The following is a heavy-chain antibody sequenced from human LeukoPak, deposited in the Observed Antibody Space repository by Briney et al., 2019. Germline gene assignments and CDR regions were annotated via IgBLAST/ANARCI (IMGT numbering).Heavy chain of an antibody. V-gene: IGHV1-18*01. J-gene: IGHJ4*02. D-gene: IGHD6-6*01. CDR3: ARDHGIAARRTPFDY. Sequence: ASVKVSCKASGYTFTSYGISWVRQAPGQGLEWMGWISAYNGNTNYAQKLQGRVTMTTDTSTSTAYMELRSLRSDDTAVYYCARDHGIAARRTPFDYWGQGTLVTVSS. CDR1: GYTFTSYG. CDR2: ISAYNGNT.